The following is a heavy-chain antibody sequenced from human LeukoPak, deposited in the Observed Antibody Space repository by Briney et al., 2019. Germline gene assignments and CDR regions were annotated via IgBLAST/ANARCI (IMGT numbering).Heavy chain of an antibody. CDR3: ASNYWYYYGSGSDDAFDI. Sequence: GGSLRLSCAASGFPLGDFAMTWVRQVPGGGLQWVSTVSRRGQNTYYADSVKGRFTISRDDNKGMLYLQMNSLRAEDTAMYYCASNYWYYYGSGSDDAFDIWGQGTMVTVSS. D-gene: IGHD3-10*01. CDR2: VSRRGQNT. CDR1: GFPLGDFA. V-gene: IGHV3-23*05. J-gene: IGHJ3*02.